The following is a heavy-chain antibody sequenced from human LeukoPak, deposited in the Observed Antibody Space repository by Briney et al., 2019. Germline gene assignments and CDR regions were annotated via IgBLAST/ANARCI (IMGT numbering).Heavy chain of an antibody. CDR1: GFTFTNYW. V-gene: IGHV3-74*01. CDR2: MNSDGTSI. D-gene: IGHD2-15*01. J-gene: IGHJ3*01. CDR3: ARSQSGVFDV. Sequence: LPGGSLRLSCVVSGFTFTNYWMQWVRQVPGKGLVWVARMNSDGTSIIHADSVKGRFTISRDNAENTLYLQMNSLRPEDTALYYCARSQSGVFDVWGQGTMVIVSS.